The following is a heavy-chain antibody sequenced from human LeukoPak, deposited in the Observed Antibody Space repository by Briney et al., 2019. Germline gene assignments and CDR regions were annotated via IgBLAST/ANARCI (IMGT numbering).Heavy chain of an antibody. J-gene: IGHJ4*02. Sequence: GWSLRLSCAASGFTFSSYGMHWVRQAPGKGLEWVAVIWYDGSNKYYADSVKGRFAISRDNSKNTLYLQMNSLRAEDTAVYYCARDKLLSRPGAFDYWGQGTLVTVSS. V-gene: IGHV3-33*01. CDR2: IWYDGSNK. CDR3: ARDKLLSRPGAFDY. CDR1: GFTFSSYG. D-gene: IGHD2-2*01.